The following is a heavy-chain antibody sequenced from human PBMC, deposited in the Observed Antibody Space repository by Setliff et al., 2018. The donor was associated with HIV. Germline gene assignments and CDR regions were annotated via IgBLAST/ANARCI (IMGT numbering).Heavy chain of an antibody. CDR1: GGSFSGYC. CDR2: IYHSGST. Sequence: SETLSLTCAVYGGSFSGYCWSWIRQPPGKGLEWIGSIYHSGSTYYNPSLKSRVTISVDTSKNQFSLKLSSVTAADTAVYYCARYSPRGYTLTGPYWGQGTLVTVSS. CDR3: ARYSPRGYTLTGPY. J-gene: IGHJ4*02. D-gene: IGHD6-25*01. V-gene: IGHV4-34*01.